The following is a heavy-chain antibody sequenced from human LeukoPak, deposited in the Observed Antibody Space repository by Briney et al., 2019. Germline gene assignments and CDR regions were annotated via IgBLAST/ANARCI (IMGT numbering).Heavy chain of an antibody. CDR2: ISDDGCNK. D-gene: IGHD2-21*02. Sequence: GALRLSCAASGFTFSGYGMHWVRLAPGVGLQWIAFISDDGCNKDYAVSVKGRFTITRDNSKNTLFLEMRSLRTEDTAVYYCARGEVVTASPLDFWGQGTLVTVSS. CDR1: GFTFSGYG. J-gene: IGHJ4*02. CDR3: ARGEVVTASPLDF. V-gene: IGHV3-30*04.